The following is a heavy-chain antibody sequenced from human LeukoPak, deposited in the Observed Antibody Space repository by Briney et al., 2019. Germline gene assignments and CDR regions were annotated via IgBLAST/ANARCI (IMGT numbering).Heavy chain of an antibody. CDR3: AREVADTYYYYYMDV. V-gene: IGHV3-7*01. CDR2: IKQDGSEK. D-gene: IGHD6-19*01. CDR1: GFTFSSYW. Sequence: GGSLRLSCAASGFTFSSYWMSWVRQAPGKGLEWVANIKQDGSEKYYVDSVRGRFTISRDNAKNSLYLQMNSLRAEDTAVYYCAREVADTYYYYYMDVWGKGTTVTVSS. J-gene: IGHJ6*03.